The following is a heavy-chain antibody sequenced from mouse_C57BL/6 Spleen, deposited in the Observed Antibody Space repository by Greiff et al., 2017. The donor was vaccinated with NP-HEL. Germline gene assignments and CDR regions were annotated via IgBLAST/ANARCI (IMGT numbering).Heavy chain of an antibody. Sequence: QVQLQQSGAELVRPGTSVKVSCKASGYAFTNYLIEWVKQRPGQGLEWIGVINPGSGGTNYNEKFKGKATLTADKSSSTAYMQLSSLTSEDSAVYFCAREGIYYCGSSYWYFDVWGTGTTVTVSS. D-gene: IGHD1-1*01. CDR3: AREGIYYCGSSYWYFDV. CDR2: INPGSGGT. V-gene: IGHV1-54*01. J-gene: IGHJ1*03. CDR1: GYAFTNYL.